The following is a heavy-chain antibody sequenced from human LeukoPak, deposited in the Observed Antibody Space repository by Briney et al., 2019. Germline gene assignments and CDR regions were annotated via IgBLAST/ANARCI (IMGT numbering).Heavy chain of an antibody. CDR2: INPNSGGT. CDR1: GYTLTGYY. V-gene: IGHV1-2*06. J-gene: IGHJ4*02. CDR3: ARGLYGGNSAAGY. D-gene: IGHD4-23*01. Sequence: ASVKVSCRASGYTLTGYYMHWVRQAPGQGLEWMGRINPNSGGTNYAQKFQGRVTMTRDTSISTAYMELSRLRSDDTAVYYCARGLYGGNSAAGYWGQGTLVTVSS.